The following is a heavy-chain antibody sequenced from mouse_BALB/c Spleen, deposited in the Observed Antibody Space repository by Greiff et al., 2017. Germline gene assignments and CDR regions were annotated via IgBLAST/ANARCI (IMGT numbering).Heavy chain of an antibody. V-gene: IGHV1-5*01. Sequence: VQLQQPGAELVRPGASVKLSCKASGYTFTSYWMNWVKQRPGQGLEWIGAIYPGNSDTSYNQKFKGKAKLTAVTSTSTAYMELSSLTNEDSAVYYCTRLGDFYAMDYWGQGTSVTVSS. D-gene: IGHD3-3*01. CDR1: GYTFTSYW. CDR3: TRLGDFYAMDY. CDR2: IYPGNSDT. J-gene: IGHJ4*01.